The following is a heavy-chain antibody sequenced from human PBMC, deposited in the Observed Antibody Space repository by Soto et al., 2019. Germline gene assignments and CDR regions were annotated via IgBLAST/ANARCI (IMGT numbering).Heavy chain of an antibody. Sequence: HPGGSLRLSCAASGFTFSSYWMHWVRQAPGKGLVWVSRMNEDGGTTDYADSVKGRFTISRDNAKNTLYLQMNSLRVEDTAVYYCASDLSGRADVWGQGTKVTVSS. CDR2: MNEDGGTT. V-gene: IGHV3-74*01. D-gene: IGHD3-10*01. CDR3: ASDLSGRADV. J-gene: IGHJ6*02. CDR1: GFTFSSYW.